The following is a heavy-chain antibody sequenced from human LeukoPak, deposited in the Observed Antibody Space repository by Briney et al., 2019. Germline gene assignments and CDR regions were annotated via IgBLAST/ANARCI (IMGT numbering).Heavy chain of an antibody. D-gene: IGHD3-10*01. CDR3: ARGDAKVWSPRY. CDR2: INHSGST. Sequence: KPSETLSLTCAVYGGSFSGYYWSWIRQPPGKGLEWIGEINHSGSTNYNPSLKSRVTISVDTSKNQFSLKLSSVTAADTAVYYCARGDAKVWSPRYWGQGTLVTVSS. J-gene: IGHJ4*02. V-gene: IGHV4-34*01. CDR1: GGSFSGYY.